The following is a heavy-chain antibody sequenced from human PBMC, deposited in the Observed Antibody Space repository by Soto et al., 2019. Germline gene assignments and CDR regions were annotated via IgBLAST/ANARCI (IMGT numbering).Heavy chain of an antibody. CDR3: ATLGYCSGGSCVQVDY. V-gene: IGHV1-3*01. CDR2: INAGNGNT. CDR1: GYTFTSYA. J-gene: IGHJ4*02. Sequence: QVQLVQSGAEVKKPGASVKVSCKASGYTFTSYAMHWVRQAPGQRLEWMGWINAGNGNTKYSQKFQGRVTITRDTSASTAYMELSSLRSEDTAVYYCATLGYCSGGSCVQVDYRGQGTLVTVSS. D-gene: IGHD2-15*01.